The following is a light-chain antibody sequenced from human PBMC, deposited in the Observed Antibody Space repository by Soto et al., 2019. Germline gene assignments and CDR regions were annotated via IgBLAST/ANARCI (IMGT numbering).Light chain of an antibody. CDR2: DAS. CDR3: QQYTGPPTT. J-gene: IGKJ5*01. CDR1: QSVSSY. V-gene: IGKV3-11*01. Sequence: IVLTQYPATLSLSPGERATLSCRASQSVSSYLAWYQQKPGQAPRLLIYDASTRATGIPARFSGSGSGTDFTLTISRLENEDSAVYFCQQYTGPPTTFGQGTRLEIK.